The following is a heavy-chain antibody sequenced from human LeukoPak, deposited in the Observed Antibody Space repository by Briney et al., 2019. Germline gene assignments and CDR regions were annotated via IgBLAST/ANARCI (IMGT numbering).Heavy chain of an antibody. CDR2: IKQDGRQI. CDR3: ARLKDDVTKFDY. Sequence: GGSLRLSCVGSGFTLGSYWMSWVRQAPGKGVDGVANIKQDGRQIYYADSVKGRFTISRDNAKNSLFLQMNRLRVEDTGVYYCARLKDDVTKFDYWGQGTLVTVSS. CDR1: GFTLGSYW. D-gene: IGHD2-8*01. J-gene: IGHJ4*02. V-gene: IGHV3-7*01.